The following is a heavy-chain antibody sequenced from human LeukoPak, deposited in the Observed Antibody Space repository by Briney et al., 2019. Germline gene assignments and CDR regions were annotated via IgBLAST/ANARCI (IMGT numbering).Heavy chain of an antibody. J-gene: IGHJ6*02. V-gene: IGHV4-4*02. D-gene: IGHD2-8*01. CDR3: ARNGGFDQDV. CDR1: GDSISNNNC. CDR2: ICPRGGI. Sequence: PSETLSLTCAVFGDSISNNNCYSWVRQSPGKGLQWIGEICPRGGINYNPSLRSRVMITGDRPKNQFSLYIHSVAAADSAIYYCARNGGFDQDVWGQGTTVTVSS.